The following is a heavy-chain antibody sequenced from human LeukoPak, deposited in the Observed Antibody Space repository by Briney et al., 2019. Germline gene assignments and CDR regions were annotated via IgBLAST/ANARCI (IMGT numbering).Heavy chain of an antibody. D-gene: IGHD5/OR15-5a*01. CDR1: GFPFSNYA. J-gene: IGHJ4*02. CDR3: ARDLSNSLHN. Sequence: GGSLRLSCAASGFPFSNYAMNWVRQAPGKGLEWVSSISESGDKTDYADSVRGRFTISRDNSKNTLYLQMNSLRAEDTAVYFCARDLSNSLHNWGQGTLVTVSS. CDR2: ISESGDKT. V-gene: IGHV3-23*01.